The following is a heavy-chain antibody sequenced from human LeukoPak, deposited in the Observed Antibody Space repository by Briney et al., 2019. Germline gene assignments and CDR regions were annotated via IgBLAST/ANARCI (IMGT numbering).Heavy chain of an antibody. Sequence: SETLSLTCSVSGFYIRNGYYWGWIRQSPGGQLEWMGSVDHSGKTYYNPPLRSRVTLSVDTSKNQFSLRVNSMTDADTAVYYCTRETRGSTFPDFWGQGTLVTVSS. J-gene: IGHJ4*02. V-gene: IGHV4-38-2*02. CDR3: TRETRGSTFPDF. CDR1: GFYIRNGYY. D-gene: IGHD3-10*01. CDR2: VDHSGKT.